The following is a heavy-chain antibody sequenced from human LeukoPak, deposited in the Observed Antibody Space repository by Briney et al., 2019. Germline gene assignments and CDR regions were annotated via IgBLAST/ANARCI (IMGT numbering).Heavy chain of an antibody. D-gene: IGHD1-26*01. Sequence: PWASVKVSCKVSGYTLTELSMHWVRQAPGKGLEWMGGFDPEDGETIYAQKFQGRVTITADESTSTAYMELSSLRSEDTAVYYCAGDRWELVEAFDIWGQGTMVTVSS. J-gene: IGHJ3*02. CDR1: GYTLTELS. V-gene: IGHV1-24*01. CDR3: AGDRWELVEAFDI. CDR2: FDPEDGET.